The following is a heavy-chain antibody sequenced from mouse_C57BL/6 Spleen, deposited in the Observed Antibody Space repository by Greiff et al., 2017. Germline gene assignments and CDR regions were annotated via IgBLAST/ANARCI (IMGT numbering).Heavy chain of an antibody. CDR3: AGEESYYGSYYFDD. D-gene: IGHD1-1*01. CDR1: GYTFTDYY. Sequence: QVQLKESGAELVRPGASVKLSCKASGYTFTDYYINWVKQRPGQGLEWIARIYPGSGNTYYNEKFKGKATRTAEKSSSTAYMQLSRLTSEDSAVYVCAGEESYYGSYYFDDWGQGTTLTVSS. CDR2: IYPGSGNT. J-gene: IGHJ2*01. V-gene: IGHV1-76*01.